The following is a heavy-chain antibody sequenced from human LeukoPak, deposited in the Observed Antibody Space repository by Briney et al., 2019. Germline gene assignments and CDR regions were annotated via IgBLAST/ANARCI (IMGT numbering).Heavy chain of an antibody. V-gene: IGHV3-7*01. CDR1: GFTFSSYG. J-gene: IGHJ4*02. CDR2: IKQDGSEK. CDR3: ARERYSSAWYCDY. D-gene: IGHD6-19*01. Sequence: PGGSPRLSCAASGFTFSSYGMHWVRQAPGKGLEWVANIKQDGSEKYYVDSVKGRFTISRDNAKNSLYLQMNSLRAEDTAVYYCARERYSSAWYCDYWGQGTLVTVSS.